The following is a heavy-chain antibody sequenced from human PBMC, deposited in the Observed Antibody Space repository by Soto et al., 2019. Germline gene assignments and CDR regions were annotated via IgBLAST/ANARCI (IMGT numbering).Heavy chain of an antibody. CDR3: AREIMLGKYRGFDS. CDR1: GGSISNSY. Sequence: SETLSLTCTVSGGSISNSYWTWIRHPPGKGLEWIGYVFHTGTTNYNPSLKSRVTMSVDTSKNHFSLKLSSVTAADTAVYYCAREIMLGKYRGFDSWGQGTPCTVSS. J-gene: IGHJ4*02. D-gene: IGHD2-21*01. V-gene: IGHV4-59*01. CDR2: VFHTGTT.